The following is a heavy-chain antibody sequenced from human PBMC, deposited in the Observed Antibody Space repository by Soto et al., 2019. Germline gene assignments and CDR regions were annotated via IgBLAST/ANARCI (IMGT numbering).Heavy chain of an antibody. Sequence: EASVKVSCKASGGTFSSYAISWVRQAPGQGLEWMGGIIPIFGTANYAQKFQGRVTITADESTSTAYMELSSLRSEDTAVYYCARSGGSISDPWGQGTLVTVSS. J-gene: IGHJ5*02. CDR2: IIPIFGTA. D-gene: IGHD3-10*01. V-gene: IGHV1-69*13. CDR1: GGTFSSYA. CDR3: ARSGGSISDP.